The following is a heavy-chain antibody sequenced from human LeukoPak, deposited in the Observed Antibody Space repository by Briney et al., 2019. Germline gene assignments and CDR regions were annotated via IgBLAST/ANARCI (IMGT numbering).Heavy chain of an antibody. V-gene: IGHV3-7*01. CDR2: INRDGTEK. CDR1: GFNFSDSR. J-gene: IGHJ4*02. D-gene: IGHD4-11*01. CDR3: AKDLDYTTYGYYFDY. Sequence: GGSLRLSCATSGFNFSDSRMTWVRQAPGKGLQWVANINRDGTEKHFLDSVEGRFTISRDNAKKSLYLQMSSLRPQDTAVYFCAKDLDYTTYGYYFDYWGQGTLVTVSS.